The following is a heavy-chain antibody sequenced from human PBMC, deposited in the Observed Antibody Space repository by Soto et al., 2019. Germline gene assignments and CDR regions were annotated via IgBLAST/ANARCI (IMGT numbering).Heavy chain of an antibody. CDR3: ARAKTVYYYGMDV. Sequence: EVQLVETGGGLIQPGGSLRLSCAASGFTVSSSYMSWVRQAPGKGLEWVSVIYSGGSTYYADSVKGRFTISRDNSKNTRYLEMNSLRAEDTAVYSCARAKTVYYYGMDVCGHGTTVTFCS. CDR2: IYSGGST. CDR1: GFTVSSSY. J-gene: IGHJ6*02. V-gene: IGHV3-53*02.